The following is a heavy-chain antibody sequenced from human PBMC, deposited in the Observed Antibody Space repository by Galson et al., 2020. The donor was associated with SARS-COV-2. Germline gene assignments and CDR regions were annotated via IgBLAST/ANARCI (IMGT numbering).Heavy chain of an antibody. CDR1: GGSISSSSYH. J-gene: IGHJ4*02. Sequence: SETLSLTCTVSGGSISSSSYHWSWIRQPPGKGLEWIGYIYYSGSTNYNPSLKSRVTISVDTSKNQFSLKLSSVTAADTAVYYCARGFDYWGQGTLVTVSS. CDR2: IYYSGST. CDR3: ARGFDY. V-gene: IGHV4-61*01.